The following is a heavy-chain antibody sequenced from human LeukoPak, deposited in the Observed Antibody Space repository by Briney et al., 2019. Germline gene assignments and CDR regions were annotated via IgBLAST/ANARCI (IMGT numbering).Heavy chain of an antibody. CDR2: IKQDGGDK. J-gene: IGHJ4*02. CDR3: ARDSAAHGGY. CDR1: EFNFRNYW. Sequence: PGGSLRLSCVVSEFNFRNYWMSWVRQTPGKGLEWVANIKQDGGDKYYVDSVKGRFIISRDNAKNSLYLQMNSLRDEDTAVYYCARDSAAHGGYWGQGTPVIVSS. D-gene: IGHD6-25*01. V-gene: IGHV3-7*03.